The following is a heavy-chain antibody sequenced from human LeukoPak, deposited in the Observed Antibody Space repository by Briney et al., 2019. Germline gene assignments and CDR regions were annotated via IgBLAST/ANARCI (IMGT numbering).Heavy chain of an antibody. J-gene: IGHJ5*02. Sequence: SETLSLTCTVSGGSISSYYWSWIRQPAGKGLEWIGRIYTSGSTNYNPSLKSRVTISVDTSKSQFSLKLSSVTAADTAVYYCAIYGRDVLTGYDGGWFDPWGQGTLVTVSS. CDR3: AIYGRDVLTGYDGGWFDP. CDR1: GGSISSYY. CDR2: IYTSGST. V-gene: IGHV4-4*07. D-gene: IGHD3-9*01.